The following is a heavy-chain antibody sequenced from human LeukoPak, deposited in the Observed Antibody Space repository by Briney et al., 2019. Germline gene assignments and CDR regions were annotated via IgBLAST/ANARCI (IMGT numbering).Heavy chain of an antibody. J-gene: IGHJ6*02. CDR1: GFTFSVYS. CDR2: ISSTTYT. D-gene: IGHD6-19*01. Sequence: PGGPLRLSCAASGFTFSVYSMSWIRQAPEKGLEWVSSISSTTYTYDADSVKGRFTISRDNSKNSLYLQMNSLTAEDTALYYCARDGSGWSRDVWGQGTTVTV. V-gene: IGHV3-21*01. CDR3: ARDGSGWSRDV.